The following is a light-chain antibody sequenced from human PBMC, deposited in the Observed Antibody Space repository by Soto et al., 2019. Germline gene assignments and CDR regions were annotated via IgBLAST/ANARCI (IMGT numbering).Light chain of an antibody. Sequence: EIVMTQSPATLSVSPGERATLSCRASQSISTELAWYQQKPGQPPRLLIYSASTRATGVPARFTGSGSGSEFTLTISGLQSEDVAVYYCQQGHHRPFTFGQGTRLEI. J-gene: IGKJ2*01. CDR1: QSISTE. CDR2: SAS. V-gene: IGKV3-15*01. CDR3: QQGHHRPFT.